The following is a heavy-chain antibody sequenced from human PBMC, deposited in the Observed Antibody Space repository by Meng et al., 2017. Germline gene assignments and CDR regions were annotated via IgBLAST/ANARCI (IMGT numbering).Heavy chain of an antibody. D-gene: IGHD2-21*01. CDR1: GFTFSSYW. J-gene: IGHJ3*02. CDR2: IKQDGSEK. CDR3: ARSLGDRAFDI. V-gene: IGHV3-7*01. Sequence: GGSLRLSCAASGFTFSSYWMSWVRQAPGEGLEWVANIKQDGSEKYYVDSVKGRFTISRDNAKNSLYLQMNSLRAEDTAVYYCARSLGDRAFDIWGQGTMVTVSS.